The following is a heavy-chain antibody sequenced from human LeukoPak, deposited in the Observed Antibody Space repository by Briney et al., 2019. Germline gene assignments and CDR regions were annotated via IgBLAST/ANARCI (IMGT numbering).Heavy chain of an antibody. J-gene: IGHJ3*02. Sequence: PGGSLRLSCAASGFAFSSYSMNCVRQAPGKWLEWVSSISSSSSYIYYADSVKGRFTISRDNSKNTLYLQMNSLRAEDTAVYYCARDQFGELVVCTFHIWGQGTMVTVSS. CDR3: ARDQFGELVVCTFHI. V-gene: IGHV3-21*01. CDR1: GFAFSSYS. D-gene: IGHD3-10*01. CDR2: ISSSSSYI.